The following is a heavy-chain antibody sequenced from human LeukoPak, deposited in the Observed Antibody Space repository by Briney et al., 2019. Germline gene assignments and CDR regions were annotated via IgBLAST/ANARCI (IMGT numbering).Heavy chain of an antibody. CDR1: GGTFSSYA. CDR3: ARDFNRNYYDSSGHT. V-gene: IGHV1-69*04. CDR2: IIPILGIA. Sequence: ASVKVSCKASGGTFSSYAISWVRQAPGQGLEWMGRIIPILGIANYAQKFQGRVTITADKSTSTAYMELSSLRSEDTAVYYCARDFNRNYYDSSGHTWGQGTLVTVSS. J-gene: IGHJ5*02. D-gene: IGHD3-22*01.